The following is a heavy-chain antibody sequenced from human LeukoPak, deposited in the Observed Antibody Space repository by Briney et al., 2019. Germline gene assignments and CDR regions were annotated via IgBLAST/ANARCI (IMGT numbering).Heavy chain of an antibody. V-gene: IGHV4-4*09. CDR2: IYTRGST. Sequence: SETLSLTCTVSGGSISSYYWSWIRQPPGKGLAWIGYIYTRGSTNYNPSLESRVTISVDTSKNQFSLKLSSVTAADTAVYYCARTRIFDWFDPWGQGTLVTVSS. J-gene: IGHJ5*02. CDR1: GGSISSYY. CDR3: ARTRIFDWFDP. D-gene: IGHD3-3*01.